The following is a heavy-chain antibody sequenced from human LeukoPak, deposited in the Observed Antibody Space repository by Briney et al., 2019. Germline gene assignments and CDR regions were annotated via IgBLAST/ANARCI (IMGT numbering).Heavy chain of an antibody. Sequence: ASVKVSCKASGYTFSDYYTHWVRQAPGQGLEWMGRINPNSGGTNYAQKFQGRVTMTRDTSISTAYMELSRLRSDDTAVYYWARGGDTPMGRGFDYWVQGSLVTVSS. CDR1: GYTFSDYY. CDR3: ARGGDTPMGRGFDY. CDR2: INPNSGGT. V-gene: IGHV1-2*06. D-gene: IGHD5-18*01. J-gene: IGHJ4*02.